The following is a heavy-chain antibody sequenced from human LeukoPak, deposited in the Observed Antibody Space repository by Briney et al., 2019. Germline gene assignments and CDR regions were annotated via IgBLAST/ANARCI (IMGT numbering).Heavy chain of an antibody. CDR1: GGTFSSYA. CDR2: IIPIFGTA. J-gene: IGHJ4*02. V-gene: IGHV1-69*13. D-gene: IGHD5-12*01. Sequence: ASVTVSCKASGGTFSSYAISWVRQAPGQGLEWMGGIIPIFGTANYAQKFQGRVTITADESTSTAYMELSSLRSEDTAVYYCARAADYLEHFDYWGRGTLVTVSS. CDR3: ARAADYLEHFDY.